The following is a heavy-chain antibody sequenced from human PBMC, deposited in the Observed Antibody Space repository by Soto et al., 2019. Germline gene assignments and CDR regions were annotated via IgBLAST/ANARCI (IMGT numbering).Heavy chain of an antibody. CDR1: GGSISRYY. CDR3: ARHREAAAGPYYFDY. V-gene: IGHV4-59*08. J-gene: IGHJ4*02. CDR2: ISYSGST. D-gene: IGHD6-13*01. Sequence: PSGTLSLNCTGSGGSISRYYWSWNRQPPGKGLEWIGYISYSGSTNYNPSLKSRVTISVDTSKNQFSLKLSSVTAADTAVYYCARHREAAAGPYYFDYWGQGTLVTVSS.